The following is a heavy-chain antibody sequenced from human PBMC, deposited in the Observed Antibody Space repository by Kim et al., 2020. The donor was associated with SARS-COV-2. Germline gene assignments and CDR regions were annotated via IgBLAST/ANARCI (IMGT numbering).Heavy chain of an antibody. J-gene: IGHJ6*03. Sequence: GGSLRLSCAASGFTFSNYAMQWVRQAPGKGLEWVAAIWFDGSDNYYADSVKGRFTISRDNSKNTLYLQMNSLRAEDTAVYSCARSPRRSTSTSSYYMDVWGKGNTVSVSS. V-gene: IGHV3-33*01. CDR2: IWFDGSDN. CDR1: GFTFSNYA. CDR3: ARSPRRSTSTSSYYMDV. D-gene: IGHD2-2*01.